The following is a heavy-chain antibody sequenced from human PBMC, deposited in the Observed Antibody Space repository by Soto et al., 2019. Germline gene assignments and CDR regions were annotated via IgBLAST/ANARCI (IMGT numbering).Heavy chain of an antibody. Sequence: ASVKVSCKASGGTFSSYAISWVRQAPGQGLEWMGEIIPIFGTANYAQKLHGRVTITADKSTSTAYMELRSLRSDDTVVYYCARDAAVGLFDYWGQGTLVTVSS. CDR2: IIPIFGTA. J-gene: IGHJ4*02. CDR3: ARDAAVGLFDY. V-gene: IGHV1-69*06. CDR1: GGTFSSYA. D-gene: IGHD6-19*01.